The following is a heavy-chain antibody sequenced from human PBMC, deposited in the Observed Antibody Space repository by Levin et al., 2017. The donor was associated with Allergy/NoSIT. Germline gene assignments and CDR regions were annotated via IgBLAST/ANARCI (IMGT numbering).Heavy chain of an antibody. Sequence: SQTLSLPCGISGDSVSSTSAAWNWIRQSPSRGLEWLGRTYYRSRWTSNYATSVKSRININADTSKNQFSLQLNSVTPEDTAVYYCARDYCSGGSCNWHFDLWGRGTLITVSS. CDR2: TYYRSRWTS. D-gene: IGHD2-15*01. CDR1: GDSVSSTSAA. CDR3: ARDYCSGGSCNWHFDL. J-gene: IGHJ2*01. V-gene: IGHV6-1*01.